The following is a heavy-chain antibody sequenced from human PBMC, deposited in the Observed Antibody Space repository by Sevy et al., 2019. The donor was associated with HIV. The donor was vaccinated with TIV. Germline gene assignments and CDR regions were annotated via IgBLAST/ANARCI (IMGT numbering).Heavy chain of an antibody. V-gene: IGHV3-23*01. CDR2: VTSDGTT. J-gene: IGHJ4*02. CDR1: GLTLTTTG. Sequence: GGSLRLSCAASGLTLTTTGMSWVRQAPGKGLEWVAGVTSDGTTYYADSVRDRFTVSRDNCKNTLYLQLNSLRADDTAVFYCAGGDTTMITYLDYWGQGTLVTVSS. D-gene: IGHD3-16*01. CDR3: AGGDTTMITYLDY.